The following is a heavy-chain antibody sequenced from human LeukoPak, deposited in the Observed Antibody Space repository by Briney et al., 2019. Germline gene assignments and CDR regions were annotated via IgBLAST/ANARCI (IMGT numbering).Heavy chain of an antibody. J-gene: IGHJ4*02. V-gene: IGHV3-30*04. D-gene: IGHD3-3*01. CDR2: ISYDGSNK. CDR1: GFTFSSYA. Sequence: PGRSLRLSCAASGFTFSSYAMHWVRQAPGKGLEWVAVISYDGSNKYYADSVKGRFTISRDNSKNTLYLQMNSLRAEDTAVYYCARDHDSSFDYWGQGTLVTVSS. CDR3: ARDHDSSFDY.